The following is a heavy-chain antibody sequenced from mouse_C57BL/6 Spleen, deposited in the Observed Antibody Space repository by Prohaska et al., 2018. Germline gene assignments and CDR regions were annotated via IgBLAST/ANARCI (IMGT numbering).Heavy chain of an antibody. Sequence: LVKPGASVKLSCKASVYTFTIYCMHCVKQRPGQGCELIGMSHPNSGMTNYKEKFKSKSTLTVAKSSSTYYMQLSSLTSDDSAVYYCARCPDYYGSSYNFDYWGQGITLPVSS. CDR1: VYTFTIYC. V-gene: IGHV1-64*01. J-gene: IGHJ2*01. D-gene: IGHD1-1*01. CDR3: ARCPDYYGSSYNFDY. CDR2: SHPNSGMT.